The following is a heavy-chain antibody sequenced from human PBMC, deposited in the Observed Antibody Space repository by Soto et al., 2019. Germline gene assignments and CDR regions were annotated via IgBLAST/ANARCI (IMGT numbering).Heavy chain of an antibody. D-gene: IGHD2-15*01. CDR2: IWYDGSNK. Sequence: PVGSLRLSCAAAGFTFSSYGMHWVRQAPGKGLEWVAVIWYDGSNKYYADSAKGRFTISRDNSKNTLYLQMNSLRAEDTAVYYCARDGYCSGGSCYSVPVFDYWGQGTLVTVSS. V-gene: IGHV3-33*01. CDR3: ARDGYCSGGSCYSVPVFDY. J-gene: IGHJ4*02. CDR1: GFTFSSYG.